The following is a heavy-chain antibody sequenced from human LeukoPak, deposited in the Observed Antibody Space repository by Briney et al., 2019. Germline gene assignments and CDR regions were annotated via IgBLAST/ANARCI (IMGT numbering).Heavy chain of an antibody. Sequence: GASVKVSCKASGYTFTSYGISWVRQAPGQGLEWMGWISAYNGNTNYAQKLQGRVTMTTDTSTSTAYMELRSLRSDDTAVYYCAGSPGDTVTRAYFDYWGQGTLVTVSS. CDR3: AGSPGDTVTRAYFDY. CDR2: ISAYNGNT. J-gene: IGHJ4*02. CDR1: GYTFTSYG. D-gene: IGHD4-17*01. V-gene: IGHV1-18*01.